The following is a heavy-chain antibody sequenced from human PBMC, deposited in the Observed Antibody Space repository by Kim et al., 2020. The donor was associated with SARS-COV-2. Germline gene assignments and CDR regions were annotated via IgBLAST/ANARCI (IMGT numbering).Heavy chain of an antibody. D-gene: IGHD2-21*02. CDR1: GFTFSSYG. CDR3: AREGRAYCGGDCPFDY. V-gene: IGHV3-33*01. Sequence: GGSLRLSCAASGFTFSSYGMHWVRQAPGKGLEWVAVIWYDGSNKYYADSVKGRFTISRDNSKNTLYLQMNSLRAEDTAVYYCAREGRAYCGGDCPFDYWGQGTLVTVSS. J-gene: IGHJ4*02. CDR2: IWYDGSNK.